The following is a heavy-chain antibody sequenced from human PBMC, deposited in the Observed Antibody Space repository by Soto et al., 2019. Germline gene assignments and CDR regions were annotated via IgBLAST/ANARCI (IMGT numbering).Heavy chain of an antibody. CDR3: SRFIMVGGWFDPNYYHGMDV. J-gene: IGHJ6*02. CDR2: ISGYNGNT. Sequence: QVQLVQSGAEVKKPGASVTVSCKTSGYTFSNYGINWVRQAPGQGLEWMGWISGYNGNTTYAQTVQSRVTMTTDTSTGTVYMELRSLKSDDAAIYYCSRFIMVGGWFDPNYYHGMDVWGQGTTVTVSS. D-gene: IGHD6-19*01. CDR1: GYTFSNYG. V-gene: IGHV1-18*01.